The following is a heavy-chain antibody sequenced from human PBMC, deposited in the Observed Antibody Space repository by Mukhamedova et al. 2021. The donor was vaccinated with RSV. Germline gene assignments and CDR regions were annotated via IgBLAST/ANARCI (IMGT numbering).Heavy chain of an antibody. D-gene: IGHD2-2*01. V-gene: IGHV3-23*01. J-gene: IGHJ5*02. CDR2: ISGSGGST. CDR3: AKDRRAGFCIITIFRFLFDP. Sequence: GKGLEWVSAISGSGGSTYYADSVKGRFTISRDNSKNTLYLQMNSLRAEDTALYYFAKDRRAGFCIITIFRFLFDPWCQGTLVPFS.